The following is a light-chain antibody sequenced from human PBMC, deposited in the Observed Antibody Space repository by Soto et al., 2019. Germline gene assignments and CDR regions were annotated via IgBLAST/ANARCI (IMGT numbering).Light chain of an antibody. J-gene: IGKJ1*01. V-gene: IGKV3-15*01. CDR1: QSVFSN. Sequence: EIVMTQSPATLSVPPGERATLSCRASQSVFSNLAWYQQKPGQAPRLLIYGASTRATGIPARFSGSGSGTEFTLTISSLQSEDFAVYYCQQYNNWPPWTFGQGTKVEIK. CDR3: QQYNNWPPWT. CDR2: GAS.